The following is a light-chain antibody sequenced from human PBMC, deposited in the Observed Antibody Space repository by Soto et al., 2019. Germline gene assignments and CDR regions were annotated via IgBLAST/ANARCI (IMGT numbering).Light chain of an antibody. V-gene: IGKV1-33*01. CDR1: QDISNY. CDR3: QQYDNLPLT. CDR2: DAS. Sequence: DIQMTQSPSSLSASVGDRVTITCQASQDISNYLNWYQQKPGKAPKLLIYDASNLETGVPARFSGSGAGTDFTFTISSLQPEDSATYYCQQYDNLPLTVGQGTRREIK. J-gene: IGKJ5*01.